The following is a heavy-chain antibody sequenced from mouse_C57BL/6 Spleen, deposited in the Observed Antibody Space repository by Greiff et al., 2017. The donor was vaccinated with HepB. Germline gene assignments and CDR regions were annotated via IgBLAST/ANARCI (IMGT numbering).Heavy chain of an antibody. D-gene: IGHD3-2*02. CDR1: GFTFSSYA. Sequence: EVKLVESGEGLVKPGGSLKLSCAASGFTFSSYAMSWVRQTPEKRLEWVAYISSGGDYIYYADTVKGRFTISRDNARNTLYLQMSRLKSEDTAMYYCTRDQGGPYAMDYWGQGTSVTVSS. CDR2: ISSGGDYI. V-gene: IGHV5-9-1*02. J-gene: IGHJ4*01. CDR3: TRDQGGPYAMDY.